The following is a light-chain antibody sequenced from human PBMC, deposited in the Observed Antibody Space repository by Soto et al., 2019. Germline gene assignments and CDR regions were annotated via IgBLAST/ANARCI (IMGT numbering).Light chain of an antibody. J-gene: IGKJ1*01. Sequence: DIVLTQSPGTLSLSPGERATLSCRASQTVSSNHLAWYQQKPGQAPRLLIYGGSSRATGIPVRFSGSGSETDFTLTITRLEPEDFAVYYCQQYSSSRTFGQGTKVDIK. CDR3: QQYSSSRT. CDR1: QTVSSNH. CDR2: GGS. V-gene: IGKV3-20*01.